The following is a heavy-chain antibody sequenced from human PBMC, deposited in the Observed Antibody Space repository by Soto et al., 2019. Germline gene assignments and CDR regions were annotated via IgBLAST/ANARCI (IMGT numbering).Heavy chain of an antibody. V-gene: IGHV3-30-3*01. D-gene: IGHD3-16*01. Sequence: QVLLVESGGGVVQPGRSLRLSCAASGFTFSNYPMHWVRQVPGKGLEWVALVSFDGDFKNYADSVKGRLTISRDNSKKTLYLHMTTLRPVDTALYYCVRDPPAPITFAAFDLWGHGTMLTVSS. CDR2: VSFDGDFK. CDR3: VRDPPAPITFAAFDL. CDR1: GFTFSNYP. J-gene: IGHJ3*01.